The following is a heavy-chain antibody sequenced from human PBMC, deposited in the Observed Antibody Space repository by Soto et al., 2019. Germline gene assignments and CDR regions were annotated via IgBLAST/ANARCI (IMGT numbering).Heavy chain of an antibody. J-gene: IGHJ4*02. Sequence: GGSLRLSCAASGFTVSSNYMSWVRQAPGKGLEWVSVIYSGGSTYYADSVKGRFTISRDNSKNTLYLQMNSLRAEDTAVYYCARGGGYSSRGHFDYWGQGTLVTVSS. CDR2: IYSGGST. D-gene: IGHD6-13*01. CDR3: ARGGGYSSRGHFDY. CDR1: GFTVSSNY. V-gene: IGHV3-66*01.